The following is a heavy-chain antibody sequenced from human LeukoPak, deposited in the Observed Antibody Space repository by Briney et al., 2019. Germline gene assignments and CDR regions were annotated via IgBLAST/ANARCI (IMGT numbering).Heavy chain of an antibody. CDR1: GFTFSSYS. Sequence: GGSLRLSCAASGFTFSSYSMTWVRQAPGKGLEWVSSVSSSSSYIYYADSVKGRFTISRDNAKNSLYLQMSSLRAEDTAVYYCARYEGRDDAFDIWGQGTMVTVSS. J-gene: IGHJ3*02. CDR2: VSSSSSYI. CDR3: ARYEGRDDAFDI. V-gene: IGHV3-21*01. D-gene: IGHD3-3*01.